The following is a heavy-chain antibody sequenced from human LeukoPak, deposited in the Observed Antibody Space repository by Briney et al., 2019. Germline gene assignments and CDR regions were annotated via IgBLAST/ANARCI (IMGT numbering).Heavy chain of an antibody. V-gene: IGHV4-61*02. J-gene: IGHJ2*01. CDR1: GGSISSGSYY. CDR2: IYTSGST. D-gene: IGHD3-3*01. CDR3: PRYLGYYDFWSGSWSFDF. Sequence: PSQTLSLTCTVSGGSISSGSYYWSWIRQPPGKGLEWIGRIYTSGSTNYNPSLKSRVTISVDTSKNQFSLKLSSVTAADTAVYYCPRYLGYYDFWSGSWSFDFWGRGTLVTVSS.